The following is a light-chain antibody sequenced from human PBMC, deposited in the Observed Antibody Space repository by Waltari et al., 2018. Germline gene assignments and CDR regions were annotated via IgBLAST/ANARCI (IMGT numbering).Light chain of an antibody. V-gene: IGLV2-23*01. Sequence: QSALTQPASVSGSPGQPITISCTGTSSYNLVSWYQQYPGDAPNVVIFEDTKRPSAVSNSYSASKSDNTASLTISGLQAETESDYYCCSHTGSNTSVYGGGTKVTVL. CDR2: EDT. J-gene: IGLJ3*02. CDR1: SSYNL. CDR3: CSHTGSNTSV.